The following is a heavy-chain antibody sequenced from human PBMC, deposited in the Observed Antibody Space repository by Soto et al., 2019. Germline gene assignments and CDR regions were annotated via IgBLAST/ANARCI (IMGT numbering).Heavy chain of an antibody. Sequence: ASVKVSCKASGYTFTTYYLHWVRQAPGQGLEWMGMINPTGGSTSYAHKFQGRVTMTRDTSTSTVYMELSSLRSDDTAMHYCARNVNSGLDYWGQGHLVTVSS. J-gene: IGHJ4*02. V-gene: IGHV1-46*01. D-gene: IGHD1-26*01. CDR1: GYTFTTYY. CDR2: INPTGGST. CDR3: ARNVNSGLDY.